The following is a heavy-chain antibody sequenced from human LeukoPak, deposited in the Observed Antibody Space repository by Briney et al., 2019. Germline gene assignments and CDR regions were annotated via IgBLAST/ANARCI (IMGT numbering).Heavy chain of an antibody. V-gene: IGHV3-21*01. Sequence: GGSLRLSCSVSGFTFSSYSMNWVRQAPGKGLQWVSSISGGGSYIFYADPVEGRFSVSRDNAKNSVFLQMNSLRAEDTAVYYCARGLGDYDAFDVWGHGTRVTVAS. CDR2: ISGGGSYI. D-gene: IGHD4-17*01. J-gene: IGHJ3*01. CDR3: ARGLGDYDAFDV. CDR1: GFTFSSYS.